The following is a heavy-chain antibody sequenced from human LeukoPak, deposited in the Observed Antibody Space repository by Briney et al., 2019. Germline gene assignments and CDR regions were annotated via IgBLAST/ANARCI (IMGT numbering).Heavy chain of an antibody. CDR3: ARRGYSSQTFDY. V-gene: IGHV3-21*01. Sequence: GGSLRLSCAASGFTFSSYSMNWVRQAPGKGLEWVSSISSSSSYIYYADSVKGRFTISRNNAKNSLYLQMNSLRAEDTAVYYCARRGYSSQTFDYWGQGTLVTVSS. D-gene: IGHD5-18*01. CDR1: GFTFSSYS. CDR2: ISSSSSYI. J-gene: IGHJ4*02.